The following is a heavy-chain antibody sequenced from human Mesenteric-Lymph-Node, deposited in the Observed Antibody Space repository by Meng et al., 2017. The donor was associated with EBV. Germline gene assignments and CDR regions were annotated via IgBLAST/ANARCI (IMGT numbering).Heavy chain of an antibody. CDR1: GYSFSEYD. Sequence: QVELVQYGAEVKKPGGSVKVSCKASGYSFSEYDINWVRQATGQGLEWMGWMNPKSGDTNYAQKFQGRITLTRDTSISTAYMELSGLRYDDTAFYYCANDGFPFDYWGQGTLVTVSS. D-gene: IGHD5-24*01. CDR2: MNPKSGDT. CDR3: ANDGFPFDY. J-gene: IGHJ4*02. V-gene: IGHV1-2*02.